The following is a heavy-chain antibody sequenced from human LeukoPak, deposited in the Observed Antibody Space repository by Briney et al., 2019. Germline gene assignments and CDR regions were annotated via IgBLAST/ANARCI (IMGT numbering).Heavy chain of an antibody. V-gene: IGHV4-31*03. Sequence: SETLSLTCTVSGASINSGGYYWNWVRQHPGKGLEWIGYIYYTGSTSYSPSLKSRLTMSVDPSKNQFSLRLSSVTAADTALYYCTRGYFFDPWGQGTLVTVSS. D-gene: IGHD3-10*01. CDR3: TRGYFFDP. J-gene: IGHJ5*02. CDR1: GASINSGGYY. CDR2: IYYTGST.